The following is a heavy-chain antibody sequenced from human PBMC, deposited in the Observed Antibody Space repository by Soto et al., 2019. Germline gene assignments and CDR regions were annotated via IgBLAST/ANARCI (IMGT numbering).Heavy chain of an antibody. V-gene: IGHV4-59*01. CDR2: IYYSGST. Sequence: QVQLQESGPGLVKPSETLSLTCTVSGGSISSYYWSWIRQPPGKGLEWIGYIYYSGSTNYNPSLKRRVTISVDTSKNQFSLKLSSVTAADTAVYYCARGLRLGELSSYYYYGMDVWGQGTTVTVSS. D-gene: IGHD3-16*02. J-gene: IGHJ6*02. CDR3: ARGLRLGELSSYYYYGMDV. CDR1: GGSISSYY.